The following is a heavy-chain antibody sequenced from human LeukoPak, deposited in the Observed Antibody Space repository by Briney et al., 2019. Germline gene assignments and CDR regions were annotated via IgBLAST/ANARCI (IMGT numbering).Heavy chain of an antibody. CDR2: IRTGIYGATT. D-gene: IGHD2-2*01. Sequence: GGSLRLSCSASGFIFGDFAMSWFRQPPGKGLEWLGFIRTGIYGATTEYAASVKGRFTIPRDDSKSITYLQTNSLKIEDTGIYYCTRDNYADDRRDAFDLWGQGTMVTVSS. J-gene: IGHJ3*01. CDR3: TRDNYADDRRDAFDL. V-gene: IGHV3-49*03. CDR1: GFIFGDFA.